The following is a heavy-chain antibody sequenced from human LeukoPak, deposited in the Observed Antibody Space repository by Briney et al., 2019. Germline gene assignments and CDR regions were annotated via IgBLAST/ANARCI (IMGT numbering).Heavy chain of an antibody. CDR1: GYTFTGYY. D-gene: IGHD6-13*01. V-gene: IGHV1-2*02. J-gene: IGHJ3*02. CDR2: INPNSGGT. Sequence: GASVKVSCKASGYTFTGYYMHWVRQAPGQGLEWMGWINPNSGGTNYAQKFQGRVTMTRDTSTSTVYMDLSSLRSGDTAVYYCARGKAAAGDVFDIWGQGTMVTVSS. CDR3: ARGKAAAGDVFDI.